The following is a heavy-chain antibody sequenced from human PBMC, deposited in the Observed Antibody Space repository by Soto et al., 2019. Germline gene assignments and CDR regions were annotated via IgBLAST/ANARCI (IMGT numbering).Heavy chain of an antibody. Sequence: EVKLLESGGGLAQPGGSLRLSCVGSGFTFDSYTISWVRQAPGELLQWIAAISGSADGTDYAHSVRGRFTISRDNSKKTVHLQMDSLRVEDTAVYFCAKDSVGGYSFWSGYYSDGLDVWGQGTLVSVS. J-gene: IGHJ3*01. CDR1: GFTFDSYT. CDR3: AKDSVGGYSFWSGYYSDGLDV. V-gene: IGHV3-23*01. D-gene: IGHD3-3*01. CDR2: ISGSADGT.